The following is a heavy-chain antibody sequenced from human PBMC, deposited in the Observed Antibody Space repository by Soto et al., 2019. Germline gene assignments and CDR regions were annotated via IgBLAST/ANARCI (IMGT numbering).Heavy chain of an antibody. V-gene: IGHV3-23*01. J-gene: IGHJ4*02. D-gene: IGHD5-12*01. CDR2: NTGSGDRT. CDR1: GFTFATYT. CDR3: AKNSAATIRVGFDY. Sequence: EVQLLESGGGLVQPGGSLRLSCAASGFTFATYTMSWVRQAPGKGLEWVSANTGSGDRTYYADSVKGRFTISRDNSKNTLYLQMNSLRAEDTAVYYCAKNSAATIRVGFDYWGQGTLVTVSS.